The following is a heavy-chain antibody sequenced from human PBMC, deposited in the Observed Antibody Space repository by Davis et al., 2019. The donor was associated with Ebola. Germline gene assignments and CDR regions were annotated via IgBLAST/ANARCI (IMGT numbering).Heavy chain of an antibody. V-gene: IGHV4-31*03. CDR3: ARDHGQLLSRGGYGMDV. CDR1: GGSISSGGYY. Sequence: MPSETLSLTCTVSGGSISSGGYYWSWIRQHPGKGLEWIGYIYYSGSIYYNPSLKSRVTISVDTSKNQFSLKLSSVTAADTAVYYCARDHGQLLSRGGYGMDVWGQGTTVTVSS. CDR2: IYYSGSI. J-gene: IGHJ6*02. D-gene: IGHD2-2*01.